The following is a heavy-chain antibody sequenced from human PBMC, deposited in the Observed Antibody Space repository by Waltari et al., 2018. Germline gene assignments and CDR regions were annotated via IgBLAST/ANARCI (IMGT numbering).Heavy chain of an antibody. Sequence: VQLVESGGGVVQPGRSLRLSCAASGFTFSSYGMHWVRQAPGKGLEWVAVIWYDGSNKDYADSVKGRFTISRDNSKNTLYLQMNSLRAEDTAVYYCARDLIAAAGTGRWVDYWGQGTLVTVSS. CDR2: IWYDGSNK. CDR1: GFTFSSYG. V-gene: IGHV3-33*01. J-gene: IGHJ4*02. CDR3: ARDLIAAAGTGRWVDY. D-gene: IGHD6-13*01.